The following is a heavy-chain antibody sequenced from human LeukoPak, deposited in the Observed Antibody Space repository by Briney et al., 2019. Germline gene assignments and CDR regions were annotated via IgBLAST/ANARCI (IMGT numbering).Heavy chain of an antibody. CDR2: IYPGDSDT. V-gene: IGHV5-51*01. CDR3: ASRFWSGSLPYYFDY. Sequence: GESLKISCKGSGYSFTSYWIGWVRQMPGKGLEWMGIIYPGDSDTRYSPSFQGQVTISADKSISTAYLQWSSLKASDTAMYYCASRFWSGSLPYYFDYWGQGTLVTVSS. D-gene: IGHD3-3*01. J-gene: IGHJ4*02. CDR1: GYSFTSYW.